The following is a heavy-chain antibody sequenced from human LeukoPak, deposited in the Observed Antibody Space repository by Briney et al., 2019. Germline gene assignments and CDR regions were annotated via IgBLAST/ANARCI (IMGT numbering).Heavy chain of an antibody. V-gene: IGHV1-8*01. CDR2: MNPNSGNT. CDR1: GYTFTSYD. D-gene: IGHD6-13*01. J-gene: IGHJ4*02. CDR3: ARWDPPIAAEDY. Sequence: ASVKVSCKASGYTFTSYDINWVRQATGQGLEWMGWMNPNSGNTGYAQKFQGRVTMTRNTSISTAYMELSSLRSEDTAVYYCARWDPPIAAEDYWGQGTLVTVYS.